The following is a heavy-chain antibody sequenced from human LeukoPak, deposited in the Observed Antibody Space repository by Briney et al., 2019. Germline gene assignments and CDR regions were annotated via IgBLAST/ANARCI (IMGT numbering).Heavy chain of an antibody. V-gene: IGHV3-21*01. J-gene: IGHJ4*02. Sequence: GGSLRLSCAASGFTLSSYSMNWVRQAPGKGREWVAAISTTSGNIYYADSVKGRFTISRDNAKNSLYLQMNSLRAEDTAVYYRARDGRSIVGATKPPGDYWGQGTLVTVSS. CDR3: ARDGRSIVGATKPPGDY. D-gene: IGHD1-26*01. CDR2: ISTTSGNI. CDR1: GFTLSSYS.